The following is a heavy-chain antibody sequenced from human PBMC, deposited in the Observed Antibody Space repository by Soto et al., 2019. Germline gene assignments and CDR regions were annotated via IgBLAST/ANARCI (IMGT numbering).Heavy chain of an antibody. CDR2: INAGNGNT. CDR1: GYSFTNYA. CDR3: ARDRYYHDGSGLYWYFDL. J-gene: IGHJ2*01. V-gene: IGHV1-3*01. D-gene: IGHD3-22*01. Sequence: QVQLVQSGAEVKKPGASVKVSCKASGYSFTNYAMHWVRQAPGQGLEWMGWINAGNGNTKYSEKFQGRVTITRDTSASTAYMELSSLRSEDTAVYYCARDRYYHDGSGLYWYFDLWGRGTLVTVSS.